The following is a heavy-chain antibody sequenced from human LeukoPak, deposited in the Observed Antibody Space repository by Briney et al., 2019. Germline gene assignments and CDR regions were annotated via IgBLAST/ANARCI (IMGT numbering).Heavy chain of an antibody. CDR1: GGSISSSSYY. J-gene: IGHJ5*02. Sequence: PSETLSLTCTVSGGSISSSSYYWGWIRQPPGKGLEWIGSIYYSGSTYYNPSLKSRVTISVDTSKNQFSLKLSSVTAADTAVYYCARLRGATVAHNWFDPWAQGTLVTVSS. V-gene: IGHV4-39*07. CDR2: IYYSGST. CDR3: ARLRGATVAHNWFDP. D-gene: IGHD6-19*01.